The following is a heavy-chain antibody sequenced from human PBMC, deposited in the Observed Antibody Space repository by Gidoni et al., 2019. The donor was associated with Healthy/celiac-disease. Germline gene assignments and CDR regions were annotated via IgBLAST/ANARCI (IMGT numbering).Heavy chain of an antibody. V-gene: IGHV4-34*01. J-gene: IGHJ2*01. CDR1: GGSFSGYY. CDR3: AKRSVAAGAYWYFDL. Sequence: QVQLQQWGAGLLKPSENLSLTCAVYGGSFSGYYWSWIRQPPGKGLEWIGEINHSGSTNYNPSLKSRVTISVDTSKNQFSLKLSSVTAADTAVYYCAKRSVAAGAYWYFDLWGRGTLVTVSS. D-gene: IGHD6-19*01. CDR2: INHSGST.